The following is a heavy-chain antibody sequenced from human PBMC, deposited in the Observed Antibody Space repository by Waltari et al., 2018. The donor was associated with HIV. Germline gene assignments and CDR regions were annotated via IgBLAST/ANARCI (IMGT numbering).Heavy chain of an antibody. CDR2: LFYTGST. Sequence: QVQLQESGPGLVKPSETLSLTCTISGGSICNSYWSWIRQPPGKGLEWIGSLFYTGSTNYNPALESRVTISVDTSKNQFSLKLSSVTAADTAVYYCARVPQQLVLSSYWYFDLWGRGTLVTVSS. CDR3: ARVPQQLVLSSYWYFDL. D-gene: IGHD6-13*01. J-gene: IGHJ2*01. V-gene: IGHV4-59*01. CDR1: GGSICNSY.